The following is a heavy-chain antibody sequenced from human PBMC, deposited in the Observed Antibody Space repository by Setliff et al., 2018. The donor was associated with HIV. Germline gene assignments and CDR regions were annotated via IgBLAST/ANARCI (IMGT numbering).Heavy chain of an antibody. CDR3: AREERYYDGKGALDY. J-gene: IGHJ4*02. CDR2: INSNNGGT. D-gene: IGHD3-22*01. Sequence: ASVKVSCKTSGYTFTAYYIHLVRQAPGQGLEWMGWINSNNGGTKYAQNFQGRVTMTRDTSITTAYMECSSLISDETAVHYCAREERYYDGKGALDYWGQGMLVTVSS. V-gene: IGHV1-2*02. CDR1: GYTFTAYY.